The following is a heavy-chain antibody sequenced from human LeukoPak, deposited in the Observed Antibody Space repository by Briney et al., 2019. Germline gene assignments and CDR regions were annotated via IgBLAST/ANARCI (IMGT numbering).Heavy chain of an antibody. CDR3: ARGSSMYYDFWSATNWFDP. CDR1: GFTFSSYS. CDR2: ISSSSSYI. Sequence: PGGSLRLSCAASGFTFSSYSMNWVRQAPGKGLEWVSSISSSSSYIYYADSGKGRFTISRDNAKNSLYLQMNSLRAEDTAVYYCARGSSMYYDFWSATNWFDPWGQGTLVTVSS. D-gene: IGHD3-3*01. V-gene: IGHV3-21*03. J-gene: IGHJ5*02.